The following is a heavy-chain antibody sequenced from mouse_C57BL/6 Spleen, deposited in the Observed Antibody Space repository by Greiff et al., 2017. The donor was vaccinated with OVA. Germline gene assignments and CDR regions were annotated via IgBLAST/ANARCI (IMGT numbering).Heavy chain of an antibody. CDR3: ARRGGDYAMDY. J-gene: IGHJ4*01. V-gene: IGHV1-50*01. Sequence: QVQLKESGAELVKPGASVKLSCKASGYTFTSYWMQWVKQRPGQGLEWIGEIDPSDSYTNYNQKFKGKATLTVDTSSSTAYMQLSSLTSEDSAVYYCARRGGDYAMDYWGQGTSVTVSS. CDR1: GYTFTSYW. CDR2: IDPSDSYT.